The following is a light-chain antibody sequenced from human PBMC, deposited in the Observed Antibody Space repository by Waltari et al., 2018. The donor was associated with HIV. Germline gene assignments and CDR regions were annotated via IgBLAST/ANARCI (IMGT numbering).Light chain of an antibody. V-gene: IGLV3-21*01. J-gene: IGLJ2*01. CDR2: HDT. CDR3: QVWDTNTDQYVI. CDR1: NIGSKS. Sequence: SYVLTQSPSVSVAPGQTARITCGGKNIGSKSVHWYQQQPGQAPVMVIYHDTDRPSGIPDRFSGSNSEDTATLTIRRVEAGDEADYYCQVWDTNTDQYVIFGGGTNLAV.